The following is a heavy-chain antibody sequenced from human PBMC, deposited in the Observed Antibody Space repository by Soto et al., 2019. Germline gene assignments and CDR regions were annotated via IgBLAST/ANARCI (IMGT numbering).Heavy chain of an antibody. V-gene: IGHV3-23*01. CDR2: ISGNGGDA. J-gene: IGHJ4*02. CDR1: GFPFSHYA. Sequence: VQLLESGGGLVQPGGSLRLSCAASGFPFSHYAMSWVRQAPGKGLEWVSAISGNGGDASYADSVRGRFTISRDNSRDTLYLQMNSLRADDTAIYYCARWSYLDYWGQGTRVTVSS. CDR3: ARWSYLDY. D-gene: IGHD3-3*01.